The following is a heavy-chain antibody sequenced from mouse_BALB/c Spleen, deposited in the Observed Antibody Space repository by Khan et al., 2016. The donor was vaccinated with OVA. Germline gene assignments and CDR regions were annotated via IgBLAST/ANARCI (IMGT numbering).Heavy chain of an antibody. CDR2: ISSGGTYT. Sequence: EVQLVESGGDLVKPGGSLKLSCAASGFTFSTYGMSWVRQTPDRGLEWVATISSGGTYTFYPDNVKGRFTISRDNANNTLYLQMSSLESADTAMYYCARLAYYYNSEGFAYWGQGTLVHCLC. CDR1: GFTFSTYG. CDR3: ARLAYYYNSEGFAY. V-gene: IGHV5-6*01. J-gene: IGHJ3*01. D-gene: IGHD1-1*01.